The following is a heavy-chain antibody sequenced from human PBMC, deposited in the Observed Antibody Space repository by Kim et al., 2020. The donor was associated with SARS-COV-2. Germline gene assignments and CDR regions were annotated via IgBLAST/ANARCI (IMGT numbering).Heavy chain of an antibody. Sequence: GGSLRLSCAASGFTFSSYSMNWVRQAPGKGLEWVSSISSSSSYIYYADSVKGRFTISRDNAKNSLYLQMNSLRAEDTAVYYCARDWGQYSSSWPKGRFDPWGQGTLVTVSS. J-gene: IGHJ5*02. CDR3: ARDWGQYSSSWPKGRFDP. CDR1: GFTFSSYS. V-gene: IGHV3-21*01. D-gene: IGHD6-13*01. CDR2: ISSSSSYI.